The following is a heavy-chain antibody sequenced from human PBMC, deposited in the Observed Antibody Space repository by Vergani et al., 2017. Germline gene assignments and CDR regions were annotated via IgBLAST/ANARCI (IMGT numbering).Heavy chain of an antibody. J-gene: IGHJ4*02. CDR3: AKGGSSSS. Sequence: QVQLVESGGGVVQPGRSLRLSCAASGFTFSSYAMHWVRQAPGKGLEWVAVISYDGSNKYYADSVKGRFTISRDNSKNTLYLQMNSLRAEDTAVYYCAKGGSSSSWGQGTLVTVSS. V-gene: IGHV3-30-3*01. CDR1: GFTFSSYA. D-gene: IGHD6-13*01. CDR2: ISYDGSNK.